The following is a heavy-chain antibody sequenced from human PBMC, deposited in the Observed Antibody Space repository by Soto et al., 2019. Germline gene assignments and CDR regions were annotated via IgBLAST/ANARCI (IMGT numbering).Heavy chain of an antibody. J-gene: IGHJ2*01. Sequence: QITLKESGPTLVNPTQTLTLTCTFSGFSLSTSGVGVGWIRQPPGKALEWLALIYWNDDKRYSPSLKSRLTITKDTSKNQVVLTMTNMDPVDTATYYCAQSIAARPVAWYFDLWGRGTLVTVSS. CDR3: AQSIAARPVAWYFDL. D-gene: IGHD6-6*01. V-gene: IGHV2-5*01. CDR2: IYWNDDK. CDR1: GFSLSTSGVG.